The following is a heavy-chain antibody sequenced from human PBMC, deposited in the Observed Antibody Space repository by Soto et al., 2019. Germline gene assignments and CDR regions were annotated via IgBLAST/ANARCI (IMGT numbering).Heavy chain of an antibody. D-gene: IGHD3-22*01. Sequence: QVQLVQSGAEVKKPGSSVNVSCKASGGTFSSYAISWVRQAPGQGLEWMGGIIPIFGTANYAQKFQGRVTITADESTSTAYMELSSLRSEDTAVYYCARSGRHYYDSSGYYLSGAFDIWGQGTMVTVSS. CDR3: ARSGRHYYDSSGYYLSGAFDI. CDR2: IIPIFGTA. V-gene: IGHV1-69*01. CDR1: GGTFSSYA. J-gene: IGHJ3*02.